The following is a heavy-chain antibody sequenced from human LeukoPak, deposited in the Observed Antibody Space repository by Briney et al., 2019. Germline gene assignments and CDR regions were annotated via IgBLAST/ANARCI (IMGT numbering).Heavy chain of an antibody. CDR1: GFTFGTFW. CDR3: ARGDDSSGWYIRGYFQH. Sequence: GGSLRLSCAASGFTFGTFWMHWVRQAPGKGLVWVSRINTDGSDTTYADSVKGRFTISRDNAKNTLYLQMNSLRAEDTAEYYCARGDDSSGWYIRGYFQHWGQGTLVTVCS. D-gene: IGHD6-19*01. J-gene: IGHJ1*01. V-gene: IGHV3-74*01. CDR2: INTDGSDT.